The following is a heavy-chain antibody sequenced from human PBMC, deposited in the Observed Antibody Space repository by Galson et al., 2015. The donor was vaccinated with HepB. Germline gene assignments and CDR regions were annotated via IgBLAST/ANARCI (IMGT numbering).Heavy chain of an antibody. CDR1: GFTFSSYS. D-gene: IGHD3-16*01. Sequence: SLRLSCAASGFTFSSYSMNWVRQAPGKGLEWVSYISSSSSTIYYADSVKGRFTISRDNAKNSLYLQMNSLRDEDTAVYYCASLADPLGYYYYYMDVWGKGTTVTVSS. V-gene: IGHV3-48*02. CDR2: ISSSSSTI. CDR3: ASLADPLGYYYYYMDV. J-gene: IGHJ6*03.